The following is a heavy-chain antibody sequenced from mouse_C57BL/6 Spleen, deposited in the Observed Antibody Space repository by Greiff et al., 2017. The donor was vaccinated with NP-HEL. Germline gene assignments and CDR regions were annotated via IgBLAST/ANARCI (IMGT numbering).Heavy chain of an antibody. V-gene: IGHV14-4*01. CDR2: IDPENGDT. D-gene: IGHD4-1*01. Sequence: EVKLMESGAELVRPGASVKLSCTASGFNIKDDYMHWVKQRPEQGLEWIGWIDPENGDTEYASKFQGKATITADTSSNTAYLQLSSLTSEDTAVYYCTTDWDKDYWGQGTTLTVSS. J-gene: IGHJ2*01. CDR3: TTDWDKDY. CDR1: GFNIKDDY.